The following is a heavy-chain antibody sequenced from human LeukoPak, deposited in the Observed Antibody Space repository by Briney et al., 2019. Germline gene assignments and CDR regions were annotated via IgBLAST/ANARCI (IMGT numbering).Heavy chain of an antibody. Sequence: SETLSLTCTVPGGSISSHYWSWIRQPPGKGLEWIGYIYYSGSTNYNPSLKSRVTISVDTSKNEFSLKLSSVTAADTAVYYCARAALSFDYWGQGTLVTVSS. V-gene: IGHV4-59*11. CDR2: IYYSGST. CDR1: GGSISSHY. J-gene: IGHJ4*02. CDR3: ARAALSFDY.